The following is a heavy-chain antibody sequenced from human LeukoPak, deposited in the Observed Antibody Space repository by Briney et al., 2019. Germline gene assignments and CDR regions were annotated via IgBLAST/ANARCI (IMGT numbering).Heavy chain of an antibody. J-gene: IGHJ4*02. Sequence: PGGSLRLSCAASGFTFSSCAMNWVRQAPGKGLEWVSVISGTGGSTYYADSVKGRFTISRDNSKNTLYLQMNSLRAEDTAVYYCARGAGYNYPYYFDYWGQGTLVTVSS. CDR3: ARGAGYNYPYYFDY. CDR1: GFTFSSCA. V-gene: IGHV3-23*01. D-gene: IGHD5-24*01. CDR2: ISGTGGST.